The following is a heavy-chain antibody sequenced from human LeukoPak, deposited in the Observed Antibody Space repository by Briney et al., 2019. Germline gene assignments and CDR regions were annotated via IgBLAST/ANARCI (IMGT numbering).Heavy chain of an antibody. CDR2: INSDGSST. CDR1: GFTFSSHW. J-gene: IGHJ6*03. Sequence: GGSLRLSCEASGFTFSSHWMHWVRQVPGKGLVWVSRINSDGSSTSYADSVKGRFTISRDNAKNTLYLQMNSLRAEDTAVYYCARDGEGYSSGWYYYYYYMDVWGKGTTVTVSS. V-gene: IGHV3-74*01. CDR3: ARDGEGYSSGWYYYYYYMDV. D-gene: IGHD6-19*01.